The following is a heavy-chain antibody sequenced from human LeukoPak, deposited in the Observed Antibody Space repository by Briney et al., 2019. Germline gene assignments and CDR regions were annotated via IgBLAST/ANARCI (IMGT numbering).Heavy chain of an antibody. CDR1: GDSISSYY. J-gene: IGHJ4*02. Sequence: SETLSLTCTVSGDSISSYYWSWIRQPPGKGLEWIGYNYYSGSTNYNPSLKSRVTISVDTSKNQLSLKLSSVTVADTAVYYCAGGQWLVWGVYWGQGTLVTVSS. CDR2: NYYSGST. D-gene: IGHD6-19*01. V-gene: IGHV4-59*12. CDR3: AGGQWLVWGVY.